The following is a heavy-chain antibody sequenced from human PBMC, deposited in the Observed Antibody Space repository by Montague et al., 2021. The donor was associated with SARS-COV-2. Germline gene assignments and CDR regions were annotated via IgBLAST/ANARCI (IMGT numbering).Heavy chain of an antibody. Sequence: SETLSLTCAVSNGSFSSFYWNWIRQPPGKGQEWIGKISHGGSTYXNSSLRSRVTISVDTSKKQFSLNLRSVTAADTAVYYCACGDENGSGYMDVWGKGTTVTVSS. CDR3: ACGDENGSGYMDV. V-gene: IGHV4-34*01. CDR1: NGSFSSFY. CDR2: ISHGGST. D-gene: IGHD1-26*01. J-gene: IGHJ6*03.